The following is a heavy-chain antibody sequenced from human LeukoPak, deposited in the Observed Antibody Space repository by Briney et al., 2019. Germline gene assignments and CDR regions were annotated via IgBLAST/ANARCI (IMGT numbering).Heavy chain of an antibody. CDR1: GYTFTSYG. V-gene: IGHV1-18*01. CDR2: ISAYNGNT. J-gene: IGHJ1*01. Sequence: GASVKVSCKASGYTFTSYGISWVRQAPGQGLERMGWISAYNGNTNYAQKLQGRVTMTTDTSTSTAYMELRSLRSDDTAVYYCARDLKRYQLLTEYFQHWGQGTLVTVSS. CDR3: ARDLKRYQLLTEYFQH. D-gene: IGHD2-2*01.